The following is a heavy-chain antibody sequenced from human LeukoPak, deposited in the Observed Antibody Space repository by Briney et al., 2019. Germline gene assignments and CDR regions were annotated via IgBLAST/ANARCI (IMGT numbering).Heavy chain of an antibody. CDR2: IRYDGSNK. J-gene: IGHJ4*02. V-gene: IGHV3-30*02. D-gene: IGHD4-17*01. CDR1: GFTFSSYG. Sequence: AGGSLRLSCAASGFTFSSYGMHWVRQAPGKGLEWVAFIRYDGSNKYYADSVKGRFTISRDNSKNTLYLQMNSLRAEDTAVYYCAKDYGDYGQYFNYWGQGTLVTVSS. CDR3: AKDYGDYGQYFNY.